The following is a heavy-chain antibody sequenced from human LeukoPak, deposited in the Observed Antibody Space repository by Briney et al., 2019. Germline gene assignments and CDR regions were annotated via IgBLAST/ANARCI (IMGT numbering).Heavy chain of an antibody. D-gene: IGHD4-17*01. CDR1: GGTFSTYA. CDR2: IIAILSQA. CDR3: ATGGDYRDAIDM. Sequence: ASVKVSCKASGGTFSTYAISWVRQAPGQGLEWMGRIIAILSQANYAQKFRGRVSITADESTTTAYLELSRLRSEDTAVYYCATGGDYRDAIDMWGQGTMVTVSS. J-gene: IGHJ3*02. V-gene: IGHV1-69*11.